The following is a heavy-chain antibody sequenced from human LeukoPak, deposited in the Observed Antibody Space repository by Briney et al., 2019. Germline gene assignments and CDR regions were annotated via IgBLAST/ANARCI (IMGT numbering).Heavy chain of an antibody. CDR1: GFSFSSYW. CDR3: TTGCSRTTCYHWDNWFDP. J-gene: IGHJ5*02. V-gene: IGHV3-7*03. D-gene: IGHD2-2*01. CDR2: INRDGSDK. Sequence: GGSLRLSCSASGFSFSSYWIAWVRQAPGKGLVFVANINRDGSDKYYVDSVKGRFTISRDNGIGKNFLYLQMNSLKTDDTAVYYCTTGCSRTTCYHWDNWFDPWGQGTLVTVSS.